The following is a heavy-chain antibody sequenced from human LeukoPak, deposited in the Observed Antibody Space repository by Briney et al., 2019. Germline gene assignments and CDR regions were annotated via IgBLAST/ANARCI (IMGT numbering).Heavy chain of an antibody. V-gene: IGHV1-8*01. Sequence: GASVKVSCKASGYTFTSYDINWVRQATGQGLEWMGWMNPNSGNTGYAQKFQGRVTMTRNTSISTAYMELSSLRPEDTAVYYCARFAVPGIGGGGYYYYMDVWGKGTTVTISS. CDR1: GYTFTSYD. D-gene: IGHD6-19*01. CDR3: ARFAVPGIGGGGYYYYMDV. CDR2: MNPNSGNT. J-gene: IGHJ6*03.